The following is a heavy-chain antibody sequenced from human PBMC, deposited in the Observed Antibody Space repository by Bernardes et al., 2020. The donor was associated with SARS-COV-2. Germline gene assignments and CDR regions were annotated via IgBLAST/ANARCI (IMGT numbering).Heavy chain of an antibody. Sequence: GGSLRLSCAASGFTFSYNYMSWVRQAPGKGLEWVSVIYTGGDIYYADSVRGRFAISRDNSKNILYLQMNSLRPEDTAVYYCARDLPATGTIDYWGQGTLVTVSS. CDR2: IYTGGDI. D-gene: IGHD6-13*01. J-gene: IGHJ4*02. V-gene: IGHV3-66*02. CDR1: GFTFSYNY. CDR3: ARDLPATGTIDY.